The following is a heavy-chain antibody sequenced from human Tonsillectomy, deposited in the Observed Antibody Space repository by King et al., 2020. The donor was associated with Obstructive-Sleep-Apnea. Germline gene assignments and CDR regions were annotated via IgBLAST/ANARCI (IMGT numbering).Heavy chain of an antibody. CDR1: GFIFSSYW. CDR2: INPDGSDT. J-gene: IGHJ4*02. CDR3: ARAVAGTGSSDY. Sequence: VQLVESGGGLVQPGGSLRLSCAASGFIFSSYWMHLVRQAPGKGLVWVSRINPDGSDTTYADSVKGRFTISRDNAKNTLYLQMNSLRAEDTAVYYCARAVAGTGSSDYWGQGTLVTVSS. V-gene: IGHV3-74*01. D-gene: IGHD6-19*01.